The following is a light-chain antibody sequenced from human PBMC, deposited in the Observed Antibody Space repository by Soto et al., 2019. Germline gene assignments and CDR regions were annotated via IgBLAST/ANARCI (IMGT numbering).Light chain of an antibody. CDR3: QQSYSTPGT. Sequence: DIQMTQSPSSLSASVGDRVTITCRASQSISSYLNWYQQKPGKAPKLLIYAASSLQSGVPSKFSGSGSATAFTLTISSLQPEDFATYYCQQSYSTPGTFGQGTKVEIK. CDR2: AAS. V-gene: IGKV1-39*01. J-gene: IGKJ1*01. CDR1: QSISSY.